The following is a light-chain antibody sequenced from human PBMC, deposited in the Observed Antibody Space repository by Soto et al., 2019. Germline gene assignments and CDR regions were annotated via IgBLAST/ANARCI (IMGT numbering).Light chain of an antibody. CDR1: QRILYSSINKDF. CDR3: QQYFSFPYT. Sequence: DILMTQSPDSLAVSLGERATINCTSSQRILYSSINKDFLAWYQQKPGQPPKLLIHWASSREFGVPDRFSGSGSGTDFTLTISRLQAEDLAVYFCQQYFSFPYTFGQGTKLEIK. V-gene: IGKV4-1*01. CDR2: WAS. J-gene: IGKJ2*01.